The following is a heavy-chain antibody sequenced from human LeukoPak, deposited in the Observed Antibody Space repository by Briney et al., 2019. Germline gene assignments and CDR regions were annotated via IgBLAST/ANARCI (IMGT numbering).Heavy chain of an antibody. D-gene: IGHD6-19*01. CDR2: IYYSGSN. J-gene: IGHJ4*01. CDR1: GGSISSSSYY. Sequence: SETLSLTCTVSGGSISSSSYYWGWIRQPPGKGLEWIGSIYYSGSNYYNPSLKSRVTISVDTSKNQFSLKLSSVTAADTAVYYCARYSSGWIDYWGQGTLVTVSS. CDR3: ARYSSGWIDY. V-gene: IGHV4-39*07.